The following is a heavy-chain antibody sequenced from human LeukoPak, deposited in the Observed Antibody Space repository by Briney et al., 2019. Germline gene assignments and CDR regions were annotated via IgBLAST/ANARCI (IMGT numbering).Heavy chain of an antibody. V-gene: IGHV4-4*07. CDR3: ARGRGYYDSTGYFAY. D-gene: IGHD3-22*01. CDR1: GGSISSFY. Sequence: SETLSLTCNVSGGSISSFYWNWLRQPAGKGLEWIGRIYTSGSTNYNPSLKSRVTMSVDTSKNQFSLKLSSVTAADTAVYYCARGRGYYDSTGYFAYWGQGTPVTVSS. J-gene: IGHJ4*02. CDR2: IYTSGST.